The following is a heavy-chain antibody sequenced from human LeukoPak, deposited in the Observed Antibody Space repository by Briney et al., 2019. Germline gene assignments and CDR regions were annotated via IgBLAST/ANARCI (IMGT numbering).Heavy chain of an antibody. CDR3: ARDPILSGGHSSGYYYLPYYYYGMDV. V-gene: IGHV4-4*07. Sequence: PSETLSLTCTVSGGSISSYYWSWIRQPAGKGLEWIGRIYTSGSTNYNPSLKSRVTMSVDTSKNQFSLRLSSVTAADTAVYYCARDPILSGGHSSGYYYLPYYYYGMDVWGQGTTVTVSS. CDR1: GGSISSYY. CDR2: IYTSGST. J-gene: IGHJ6*02. D-gene: IGHD3-22*01.